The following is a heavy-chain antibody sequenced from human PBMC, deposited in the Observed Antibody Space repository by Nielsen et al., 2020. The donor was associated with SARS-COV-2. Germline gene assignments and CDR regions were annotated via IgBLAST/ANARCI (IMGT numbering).Heavy chain of an antibody. V-gene: IGHV4-61*05. CDR1: GGSISSSSYY. J-gene: IGHJ6*02. CDR2: IYYSGST. CDR3: ARGGYCSSTSCYLGYYYYYGMDV. D-gene: IGHD2-2*01. Sequence: SETLSLTYTVSGGSISSSSYYWSWIRQPPGKGLEWIGYIYYSGSTNYNPSLKSRVTISVDTSKNQFSLKLSSVTAADTAVYYCARGGYCSSTSCYLGYYYYYGMDVWGQGTTVTVSS.